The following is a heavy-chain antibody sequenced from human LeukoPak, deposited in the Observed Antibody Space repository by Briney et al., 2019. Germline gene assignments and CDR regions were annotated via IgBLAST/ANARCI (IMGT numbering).Heavy chain of an antibody. D-gene: IGHD4-23*01. CDR2: IIPIFGTA. J-gene: IGHJ4*02. CDR3: ARDDAYGGPGY. V-gene: IGHV1-69*13. Sequence: ASVKVSCTASGGTFSSYAISWVRQAPGQGLEWMGGIIPIFGTANYAQKFQGRVTITADESTSSAYMELSSLRSEDTAVYYCARDDAYGGPGYWGKGTLVTVSS. CDR1: GGTFSSYA.